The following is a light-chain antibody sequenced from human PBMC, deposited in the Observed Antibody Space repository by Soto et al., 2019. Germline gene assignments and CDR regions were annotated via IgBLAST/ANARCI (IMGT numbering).Light chain of an antibody. Sequence: EIVLTQSPGTMSVSPGERVTLSCRASQSVSSNFLAWHQQKPGQAPRLLIYGASSRAGGIPDRFRGSGSGTDFTLTIYSLEPEDFAVYYCQQYASAPFTFGPGTKVDVK. CDR3: QQYASAPFT. CDR2: GAS. J-gene: IGKJ3*01. V-gene: IGKV3-20*01. CDR1: QSVSSNF.